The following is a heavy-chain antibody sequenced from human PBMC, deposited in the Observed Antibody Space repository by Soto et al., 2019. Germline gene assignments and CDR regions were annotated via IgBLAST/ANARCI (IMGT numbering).Heavy chain of an antibody. J-gene: IGHJ6*02. Sequence: QVQLVQSGGEVKKPGASVKLSCTASGYTFTSYGISWVRQAPGQGLEWMGWISAYNGKTNYAQNVQGRVTMTTDTYTRTAYMELRSLRSDDTAVYYCARGGDVNYYHGMDVWGQGTTVTVSS. D-gene: IGHD5-12*01. CDR3: ARGGDVNYYHGMDV. CDR1: GYTFTSYG. CDR2: ISAYNGKT. V-gene: IGHV1-18*01.